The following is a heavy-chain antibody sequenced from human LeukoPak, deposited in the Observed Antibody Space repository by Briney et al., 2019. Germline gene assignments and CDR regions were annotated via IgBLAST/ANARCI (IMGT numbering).Heavy chain of an antibody. Sequence: GGSLRLSCAASGFTFSDYFMSWLRQAPGKGPEWVSYISNSGTIIYYADSVKGRFTISRDDTKNSLYLQMNSLRAEDRAVYYCARGRRETLYYFDYWGQGTLVTVSS. V-gene: IGHV3-11*01. CDR3: ARGRRETLYYFDY. CDR2: ISNSGTII. CDR1: GFTFSDYF. J-gene: IGHJ4*02.